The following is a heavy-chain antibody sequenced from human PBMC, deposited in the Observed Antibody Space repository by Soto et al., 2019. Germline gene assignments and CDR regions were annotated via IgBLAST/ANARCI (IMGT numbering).Heavy chain of an antibody. CDR1: GGTFSTYT. CDR3: AGGMCFGGSCYLDV. D-gene: IGHD2-15*01. V-gene: IGHV1-69*12. J-gene: IGHJ4*02. CDR2: ISPGIDIR. Sequence: QVQLVQSGAEVQKPGSSVKVSCKASGGTFSTYTLYWVRQAPGQGLEWMGGISPGIDIRDYAQKFQGRVTNTAEESTSTVYMQLSTLISEDTAFYYCAGGMCFGGSCYLDVWGQGTLVTVSS.